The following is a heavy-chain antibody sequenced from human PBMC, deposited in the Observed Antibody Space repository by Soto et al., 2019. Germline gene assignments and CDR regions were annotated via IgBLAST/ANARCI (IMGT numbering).Heavy chain of an antibody. J-gene: IGHJ6*02. Sequence: QVQLVQSGSSVKKPGSSVKVSCKASGGTFSSYAISWVRQAPGQGLEWMGGIIPIFNATPYAQKFQGRVTITADESTSTAYMELSSLXXXDTAVYYCAREDFDSEIYYGMDVWGQGTTVTVSS. CDR1: GGTFSSYA. V-gene: IGHV1-69*01. CDR2: IIPIFNAT. D-gene: IGHD3-3*01. CDR3: AREDFDSEIYYGMDV.